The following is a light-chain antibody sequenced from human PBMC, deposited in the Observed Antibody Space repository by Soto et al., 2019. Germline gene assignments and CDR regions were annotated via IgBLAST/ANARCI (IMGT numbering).Light chain of an antibody. J-gene: IGKJ5*01. V-gene: IGKV3-15*01. CDR2: RAS. Sequence: EIVLPQSPATLSSFLGARVTLSCRASQAFNTRLAWYQHKPGQAHRLLVYRASTRANGIPARFSGSGSGTEFTLTISSLQSEDFALYYCQQYNKWPPITFGQGTRLEI. CDR3: QQYNKWPPIT. CDR1: QAFNTR.